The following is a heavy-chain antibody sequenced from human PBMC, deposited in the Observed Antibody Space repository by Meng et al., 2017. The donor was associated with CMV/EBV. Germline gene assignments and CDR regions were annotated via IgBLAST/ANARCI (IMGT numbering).Heavy chain of an antibody. D-gene: IGHD1-26*01. CDR2: IYYSGST. CDR1: GGSISSYY. J-gene: IGHJ6*02. V-gene: IGHV4-59*01. CDR3: ARSAGTRYYYYGMDV. Sequence: GSLRLSCTVPGGSISSYYWSWIRQPPGKGLEWIGYIYYSGSTNYNPSLKSRVTISVDTSKNQFSLKLSSVTAADTAVYYCARSAGTRYYYYGMDVWGQGTTVTVSS.